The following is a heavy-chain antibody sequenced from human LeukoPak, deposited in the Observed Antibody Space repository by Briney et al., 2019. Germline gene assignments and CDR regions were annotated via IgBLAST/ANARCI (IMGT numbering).Heavy chain of an antibody. D-gene: IGHD2-15*01. J-gene: IGHJ6*02. Sequence: GRSLRLSCAASGFTFSIYGMHWLRQAPAKGLEWVAAISYDGSNKYYADSVKGRFTISRDNSKNTLYLQMNSLRAEETAVYYCAKATQLVALLYYYYGMDVWGQGTTVTVSS. CDR2: ISYDGSNK. CDR1: GFTFSIYG. CDR3: AKATQLVALLYYYYGMDV. V-gene: IGHV3-30*18.